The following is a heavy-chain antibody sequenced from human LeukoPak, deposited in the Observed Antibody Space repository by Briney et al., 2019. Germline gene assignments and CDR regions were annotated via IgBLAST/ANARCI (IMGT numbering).Heavy chain of an antibody. CDR3: ARALVGAFDY. D-gene: IGHD1-26*01. CDR1: GFPVSSNY. CDR2: IYSGGST. Sequence: GGSLRLSCAASGFPVSSNYMSWVRQAPGKGLEWVSVIYSGGSTYYADSVKGRFTISRDNSKNTLYLQMNSLRAEDTAVYYCARALVGAFDYWGQGTLVTVSS. V-gene: IGHV3-53*01. J-gene: IGHJ4*02.